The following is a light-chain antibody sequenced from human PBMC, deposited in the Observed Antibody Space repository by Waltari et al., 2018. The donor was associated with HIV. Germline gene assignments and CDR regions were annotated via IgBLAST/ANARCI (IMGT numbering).Light chain of an antibody. CDR1: RSLVSSDGNTF. J-gene: IGKJ1*01. CDR3: MQGTHWPPWT. CDR2: KVS. V-gene: IGKV2-30*01. Sequence: DVVMTQYPLSLAVTLGQLASMSCRYSRSLVSSDGNTFLSWFQQRPGQSPRRLIYKVSDRDSGVPDRFSGSGSGTDFTLRISRVEAEDVGIYYCMQGTHWPPWTFGQGTKVEIK.